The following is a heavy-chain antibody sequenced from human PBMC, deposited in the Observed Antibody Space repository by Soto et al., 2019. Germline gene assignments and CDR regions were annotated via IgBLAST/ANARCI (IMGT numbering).Heavy chain of an antibody. V-gene: IGHV3-23*01. Sequence: WWSLRLSCSGSVFTFSNHAMHWFRQAPGGGLEWVSGFRGNFITTTYADSVKGRFTISRDNSKNTLFLQMNSLRAEDTAIYYCVKEGTVGVEGFDFWGQGTLVTVSS. CDR1: VFTFSNHA. D-gene: IGHD1-26*01. CDR3: VKEGTVGVEGFDF. CDR2: FRGNFITT. J-gene: IGHJ4*02.